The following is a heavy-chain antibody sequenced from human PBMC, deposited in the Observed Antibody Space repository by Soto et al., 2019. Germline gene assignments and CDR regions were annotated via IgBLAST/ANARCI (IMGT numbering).Heavy chain of an antibody. CDR3: ARGGVQKWYYYYGMGV. V-gene: IGHV4-34*01. Sequence: PSETLSLTCAFYCGSFIGYYWSWIRQPPGKGLEWIGEINHSGSTNYNPSLKSRVTISVDTSKNQFSLKLSSVTAADTAVYYCARGGVQKWYYYYGMGVWGQGTTVTVSS. J-gene: IGHJ6*02. CDR1: CGSFIGYY. CDR2: INHSGST. D-gene: IGHD1-1*01.